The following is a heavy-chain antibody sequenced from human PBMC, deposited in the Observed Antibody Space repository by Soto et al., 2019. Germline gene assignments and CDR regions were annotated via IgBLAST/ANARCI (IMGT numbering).Heavy chain of an antibody. Sequence: PGGSLRLSCAASGFTFSDYYMSWIRQAPGKGLEWVSYISSSGSTIYYADSVKGRFTISRDNAKNSLYLQMNSLRAEDTAVYYCARDVYYDFWSGFKTDDAFDIWGQGTMVTVSS. CDR1: GFTFSDYY. CDR2: ISSSGSTI. CDR3: ARDVYYDFWSGFKTDDAFDI. J-gene: IGHJ3*02. V-gene: IGHV3-11*01. D-gene: IGHD3-3*01.